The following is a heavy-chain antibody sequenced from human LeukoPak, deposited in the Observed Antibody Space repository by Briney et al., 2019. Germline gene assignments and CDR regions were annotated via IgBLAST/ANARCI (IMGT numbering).Heavy chain of an antibody. CDR2: IYYSGST. J-gene: IGHJ4*02. CDR1: GGSISSGGYY. CDR3: ARVWALHETYYFDY. Sequence: SETLSLTCTVPGGSISSGGYYWSWIRQHPGKGLEWIGYIYYSGSTYYNPSLKSRVTISVDTSKNQFSLKLSSVTAADTAVYYCARVWALHETYYFDYWGQGTLVTVSS. D-gene: IGHD1-26*01. V-gene: IGHV4-31*03.